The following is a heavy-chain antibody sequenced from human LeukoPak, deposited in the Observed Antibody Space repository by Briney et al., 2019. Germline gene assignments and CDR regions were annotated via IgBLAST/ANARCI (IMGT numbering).Heavy chain of an antibody. J-gene: IGHJ5*02. V-gene: IGHV3-23*01. CDR1: GFTFSSYG. Sequence: PGGSLRLSCAASGFTFSSYGMSWVRQAPGKGLEWVSAISGSGASTYYADSVKGRFTISRDTSRNTLYLQMNTLRLEDTAVYYCVKDLMRDRWFGESWGQGTLVTVSS. CDR3: VKDLMRDRWFGES. CDR2: ISGSGAST. D-gene: IGHD3-10*01.